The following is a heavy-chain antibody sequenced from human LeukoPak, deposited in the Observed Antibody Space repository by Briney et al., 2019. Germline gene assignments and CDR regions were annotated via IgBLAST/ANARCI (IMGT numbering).Heavy chain of an antibody. J-gene: IGHJ6*03. V-gene: IGHV4-39*07. CDR1: GGSICTSTYY. CDR2: IYYTGTT. Sequence: SETLSLTCTVSGGSICTSTYYWGWIRQPPGKGLEWIGSIYYTGTTYHNPSLKSRVTISLDTSKNQFSLRLRSVTAADTAVYYCAREVEDFYYYMDVWGKGTTVTVSS. D-gene: IGHD1-26*01. CDR3: AREVEDFYYYMDV.